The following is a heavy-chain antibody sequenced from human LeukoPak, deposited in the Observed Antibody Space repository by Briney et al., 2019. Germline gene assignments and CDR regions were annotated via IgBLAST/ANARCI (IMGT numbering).Heavy chain of an antibody. J-gene: IGHJ4*02. CDR1: GGSISTYY. V-gene: IGHV4-59*01. D-gene: IGHD1-1*01. Sequence: SETLSLTCTVSGGSISTYYWTWIRQPPGKGLEWIGYIFYSGSTNYNPSLKSLVTISVDPSKNQFSLSLSSVTAADTAVYYCARDRWATAFFDYWGQGTLVTVSS. CDR2: IFYSGST. CDR3: ARDRWATAFFDY.